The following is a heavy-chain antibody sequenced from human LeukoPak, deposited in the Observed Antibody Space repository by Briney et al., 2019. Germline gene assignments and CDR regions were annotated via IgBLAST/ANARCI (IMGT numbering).Heavy chain of an antibody. V-gene: IGHV3-23*01. D-gene: IGHD6-13*01. CDR1: GFTFSSYA. CDR3: AKDQVFSSWYFGY. CDR2: ISGSGDST. J-gene: IGHJ4*02. Sequence: GSLRLSCAASGFTFSSYAMSWVRQAPGKGLEWVSAISGSGDSTFYADSVKGRFTISRDNSKNTLYLQMNSLRAEDTAVYYCAKDQVFSSWYFGYWGQGTLVTVSS.